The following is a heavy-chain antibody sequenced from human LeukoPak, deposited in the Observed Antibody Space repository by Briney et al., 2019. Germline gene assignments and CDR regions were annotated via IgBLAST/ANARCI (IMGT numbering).Heavy chain of an antibody. CDR3: AKAPQAMIAVAGNFDY. D-gene: IGHD6-19*01. CDR2: ISGSGGST. V-gene: IGHV3-23*01. J-gene: IGHJ4*02. Sequence: PGGSLRLSCAASGFTFSSYAMSWVRQAPGKGLEWVSAISGSGGSTYYADSVKGRFTISRDNSKNTVYLQMSSLRAEDTAVYYCAKAPQAMIAVAGNFDYWGQGTLVTVSS. CDR1: GFTFSSYA.